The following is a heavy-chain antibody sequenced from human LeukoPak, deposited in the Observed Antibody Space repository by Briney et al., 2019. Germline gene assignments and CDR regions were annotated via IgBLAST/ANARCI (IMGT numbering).Heavy chain of an antibody. J-gene: IGHJ4*02. D-gene: IGHD6-6*01. CDR2: MSGSGGST. Sequence: SGGSLRLSCAASGFTFSSYAMSWVRQAPGKGLEWVSAMSGSGGSTYYADSVKGRFTISRDNSKTTLYLQMNSLRAEDTAVYYCAKDLYSSSSQYYFDYWGQGTLVTVHS. CDR1: GFTFSSYA. CDR3: AKDLYSSSSQYYFDY. V-gene: IGHV3-23*01.